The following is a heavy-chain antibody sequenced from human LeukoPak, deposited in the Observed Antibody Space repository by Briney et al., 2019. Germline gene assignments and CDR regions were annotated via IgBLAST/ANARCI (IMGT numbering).Heavy chain of an antibody. D-gene: IGHD1-20*01. V-gene: IGHV1-8*03. J-gene: IGHJ3*02. CDR2: MNPNSGNT. Sequence: ASVKVSCKASGYTFTSYDINWVRQATGQGLEWMGWMNPNSGNTGYAQKFQGRVTITRNTSISTAYMELSSLRSEDTAVYYCARGNWNFDDAFDIWGQGTMVTVSS. CDR3: ARGNWNFDDAFDI. CDR1: GYTFTSYD.